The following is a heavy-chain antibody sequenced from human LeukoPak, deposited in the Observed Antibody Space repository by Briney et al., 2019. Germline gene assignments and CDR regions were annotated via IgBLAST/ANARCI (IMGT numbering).Heavy chain of an antibody. CDR3: ARGPGYCSSTSCYRGYYYYYGMDV. CDR2: INHSGST. D-gene: IGHD2-2*03. V-gene: IGHV4-34*01. J-gene: IGHJ6*02. CDR1: GGSFSGYY. Sequence: PSETLSLTCAVYGGSFSGYYWSWIRHPPTKGLECIGEINHSGSTNYNPSLKSRVTISVDASKNQFSLKLSSVTTADTAVYYCARGPGYCSSTSCYRGYYYYYGMDVWGQGTTVTVSS.